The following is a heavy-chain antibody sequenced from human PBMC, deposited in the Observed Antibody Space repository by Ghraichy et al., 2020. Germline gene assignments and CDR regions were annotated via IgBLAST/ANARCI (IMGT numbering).Heavy chain of an antibody. Sequence: GGSLRLSCAASGFTFSTYSMNWVRQAPGKGLEWISYISSSSSGIYYADSVKGRFTISRDNAKKSLYLQMNSRRDEDTAVYYCARSGYTSGWPAFDYWGQGTLVTGSS. J-gene: IGHJ4*02. V-gene: IGHV3-48*02. CDR2: ISSSSSGI. CDR3: ARSGYTSGWPAFDY. D-gene: IGHD6-19*01. CDR1: GFTFSTYS.